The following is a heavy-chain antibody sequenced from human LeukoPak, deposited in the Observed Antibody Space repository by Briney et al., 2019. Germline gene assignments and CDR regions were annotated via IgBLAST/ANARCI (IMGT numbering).Heavy chain of an antibody. Sequence: ASVKVSCKASGGTFSSYAISWVRQAPGQGLEWMGGIIPIFGTANYAQKFQGRVTITADESTSTAYMELSSLGSEDTAVYYCAKEGEWELLLDYWGQGTLVTVSS. CDR3: AKEGEWELLLDY. D-gene: IGHD1-26*01. V-gene: IGHV1-69*13. CDR2: IIPIFGTA. CDR1: GGTFSSYA. J-gene: IGHJ4*02.